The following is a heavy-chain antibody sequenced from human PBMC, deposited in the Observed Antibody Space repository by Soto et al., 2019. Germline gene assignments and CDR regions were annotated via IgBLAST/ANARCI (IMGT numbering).Heavy chain of an antibody. CDR3: AKVKQQLVFYYYGMDV. J-gene: IGHJ6*02. CDR1: GFTFSSYA. D-gene: IGHD6-13*01. V-gene: IGHV3-23*01. Sequence: EVQLLESGGGLVQPGGSLRLSCAASGFTFSSYAMSWVRQAPGKGLEWVSAISGSGGSTYDADCVKGRFTIYRDNPKNPLELQMNSLRAEDTAVYYCAKVKQQLVFYYYGMDVWGQGATVTVCS. CDR2: ISGSGGST.